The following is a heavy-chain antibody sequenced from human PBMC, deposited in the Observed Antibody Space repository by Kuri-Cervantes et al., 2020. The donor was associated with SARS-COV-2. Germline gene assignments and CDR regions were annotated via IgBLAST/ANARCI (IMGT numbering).Heavy chain of an antibody. CDR1: GFTLNRAW. CDR2: IKSKAGGGTT. D-gene: IGHD3-10*01. CDR3: TAYYMVRN. J-gene: IGHJ4*02. Sequence: GESLKISCAVSGFTLNRAWMSWVRQAPGKGLEWVGRIKSKAGGGTTDYAAPVKGRFTISRDDSKNTLYLQMNSLKTEDTAVYYCTAYYMVRNWGQGTLVTVSS. V-gene: IGHV3-15*07.